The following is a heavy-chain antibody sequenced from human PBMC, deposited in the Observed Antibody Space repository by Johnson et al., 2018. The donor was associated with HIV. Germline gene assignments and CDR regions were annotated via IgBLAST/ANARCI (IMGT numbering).Heavy chain of an antibody. J-gene: IGHJ3*02. CDR3: ARGVVPDPFDI. D-gene: IGHD2-15*01. CDR1: GFTFDDYA. Sequence: VQLVESGGGLVQPGRSLRLSCAASGFTFDDYAMHWVRQAPGKGLEWVSGISWNSGSIGYADSVKGRFTISRDNANNSLYLQMNSLRAEDTALYYCARGVVPDPFDIWGQGTMVTVSS. CDR2: ISWNSGSI. V-gene: IGHV3-9*01.